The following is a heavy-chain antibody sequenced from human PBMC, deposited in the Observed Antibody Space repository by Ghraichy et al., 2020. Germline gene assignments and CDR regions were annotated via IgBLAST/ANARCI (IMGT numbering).Heavy chain of an antibody. V-gene: IGHV3-48*02. D-gene: IGHD3-22*01. CDR1: GFTFSSYS. J-gene: IGHJ4*02. Sequence: GSLRLSCAASGFTFSSYSMNWVRQAPGKGLEWVSYISSSSSTIYYADSVKGRFTISRDNAKNSLYLQMNSLRDEDTAVYYCARAFPTSSPYYYDSSGLDYWGQGTLVTVSS. CDR3: ARAFPTSSPYYYDSSGLDY. CDR2: ISSSSSTI.